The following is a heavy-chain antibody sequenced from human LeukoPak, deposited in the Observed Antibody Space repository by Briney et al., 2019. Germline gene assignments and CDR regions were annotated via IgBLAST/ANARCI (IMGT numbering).Heavy chain of an antibody. CDR3: AGRLWRRDGYNLSAFDI. J-gene: IGHJ3*02. CDR2: VYYSGST. CDR1: GGSISSYY. V-gene: IGHV4-59*01. D-gene: IGHD5-24*01. Sequence: SETLSLTCTVSGGSISSYYWNWIRQPPGKGLEWIGYVYYSGSTNYNPSLKSRVTISVDTSKNQFSLKLSSVTAADTAVYYCAGRLWRRDGYNLSAFDIWGQGTMVTVSS.